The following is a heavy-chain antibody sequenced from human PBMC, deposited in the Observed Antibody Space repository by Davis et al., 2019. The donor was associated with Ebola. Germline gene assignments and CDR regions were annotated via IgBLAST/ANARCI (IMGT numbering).Heavy chain of an antibody. CDR2: IHSSGST. CDR3: ASRLGYRGSVVSPLYRYFDL. Sequence: PSETLSFTCTVSGDSISNYYWTWIRQPPGKGLEWIGYIHSSGSTDHNPSLRSRVTISVDTSKNQFSLSLRSVTAADTAVYYCASRLGYRGSVVSPLYRYFDLWGRGTLVTVSS. V-gene: IGHV4-59*01. D-gene: IGHD3-16*01. J-gene: IGHJ2*01. CDR1: GDSISNYY.